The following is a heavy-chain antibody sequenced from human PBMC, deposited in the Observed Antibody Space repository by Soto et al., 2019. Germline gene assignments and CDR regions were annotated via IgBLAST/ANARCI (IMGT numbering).Heavy chain of an antibody. V-gene: IGHV3-53*01. CDR2: IYSGGST. CDR1: GFTVSSNY. Sequence: PGGSLRLSCAASGFTVSSNYMSWVRQAPGKGLEWVSVIYSGGSTYYADSVKGRFTISRDNSKNTLYLQMNSLRAEDTAVYYCARDKGMVYATNTRHYYYGMDVWGQGTTVTVS. J-gene: IGHJ6*02. CDR3: ARDKGMVYATNTRHYYYGMDV. D-gene: IGHD2-8*01.